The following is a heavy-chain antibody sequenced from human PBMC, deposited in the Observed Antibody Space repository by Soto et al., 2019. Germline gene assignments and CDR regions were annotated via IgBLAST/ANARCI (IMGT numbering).Heavy chain of an antibody. CDR3: AHRRVWSSDWYDWFDP. J-gene: IGHJ5*02. V-gene: IGHV2-5*01. D-gene: IGHD6-19*01. CDR2: ISWNDEK. CDR1: GFSLSTNGVR. Sequence: SGPTLVNPTQTLTLTCTFSGFSLSTNGVRVGWIRQPPGKALEWLAIISWNDEKYYSPSLKSRLTITKDTSKNQVVLTMTNVDPVDTATYYCAHRRVWSSDWYDWFDPWGQVLLVTVSS.